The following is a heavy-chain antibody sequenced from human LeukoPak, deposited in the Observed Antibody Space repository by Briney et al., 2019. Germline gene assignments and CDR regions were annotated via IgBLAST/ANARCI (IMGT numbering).Heavy chain of an antibody. CDR2: ISGSSNTI. Sequence: PGGSLRLSCAASGFTFNSYNMNWVRQAPGKGLEWVSYISGSSNTIYYADSVKGRFTISRDNAKNSLYLQMNSLRADDTAVYYCARGLLVIQNAFDYWGQGTLVTVSS. V-gene: IGHV3-48*01. J-gene: IGHJ4*02. CDR3: ARGLLVIQNAFDY. D-gene: IGHD2-21*01. CDR1: GFTFNSYN.